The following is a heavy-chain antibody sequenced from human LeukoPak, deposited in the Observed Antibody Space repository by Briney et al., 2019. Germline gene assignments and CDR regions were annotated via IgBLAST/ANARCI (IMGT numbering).Heavy chain of an antibody. CDR2: IIPIFGTA. CDR3: ARGQRWLQFPEPFAWFDP. V-gene: IGHV1-69*13. J-gene: IGHJ5*02. CDR1: GYTFTGYY. Sequence: GASVKVSCKASGYTFTGYYMHWVRQAPGQGLEWMGGIIPIFGTANYAQKFQGRVTITADESTSTAYMELSSLRSEDTAVYYCARGQRWLQFPEPFAWFDPRGQGTLVTVSS. D-gene: IGHD5-24*01.